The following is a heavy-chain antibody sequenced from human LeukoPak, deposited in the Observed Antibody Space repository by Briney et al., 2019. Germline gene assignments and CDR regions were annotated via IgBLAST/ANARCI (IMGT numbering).Heavy chain of an antibody. CDR2: IYYSGST. D-gene: IGHD3-22*01. Sequence: SETLSLTCTVSGGSISSYYWSWIRQPPGKGLEWIGYIYYSGSTNYNPSLKSRVTISVDTSKNQFSLKLSSVTAADTAVYYCARSDYDSSGYYYVFDYWGQGTLVTVSS. CDR3: ARSDYDSSGYYYVFDY. CDR1: GGSISSYY. J-gene: IGHJ4*02. V-gene: IGHV4-59*08.